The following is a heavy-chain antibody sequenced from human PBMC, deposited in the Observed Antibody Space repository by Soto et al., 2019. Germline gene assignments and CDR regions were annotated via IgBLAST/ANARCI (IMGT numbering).Heavy chain of an antibody. CDR3: VKGGWLDD. Sequence: EVQVLESGGGLVQPGGSRRLSCTASGFTFSKFEMSWARQASGKGLEWVSFISVSGGETHHADSVKGRFTISRDNSKNTLYLQMNSLRVEDMAVYYCVKGGWLDDWGQGTLVTVSS. J-gene: IGHJ4*02. V-gene: IGHV3-23*01. CDR1: GFTFSKFE. CDR2: ISVSGGET. D-gene: IGHD6-19*01.